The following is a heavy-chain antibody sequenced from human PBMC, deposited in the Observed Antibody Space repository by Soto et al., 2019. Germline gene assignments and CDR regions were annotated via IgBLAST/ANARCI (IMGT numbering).Heavy chain of an antibody. Sequence: ASVKVSCKASGYTFTSYAMHWVRQAPGQRLEWMGWINAGNGNTKYSQKFQGRVTITRDTSASTAYMELSSLRSEDTAVYYCARGSSGEYWFDPWGQGTLVTVSS. CDR2: INAGNGNT. V-gene: IGHV1-3*01. CDR1: GYTFTSYA. CDR3: ARGSSGEYWFDP. J-gene: IGHJ5*02. D-gene: IGHD6-19*01.